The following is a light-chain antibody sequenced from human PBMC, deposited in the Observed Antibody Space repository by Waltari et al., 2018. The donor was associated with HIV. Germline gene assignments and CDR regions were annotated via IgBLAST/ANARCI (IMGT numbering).Light chain of an antibody. CDR1: SSKIGNNY. J-gene: IGLJ2*01. V-gene: IGLV1-47*01. CDR2: RNK. Sequence: QSVLTQPPSASGTPGQRITISCSGSSSKIGNNYVHWYQPLPGPAPKLLIYRNKQRASGVPDRFSGSKSGTSASLAISGLRSEDEADYYCVTWADRSSGPVVFGGGTKVTVL. CDR3: VTWADRSSGPVV.